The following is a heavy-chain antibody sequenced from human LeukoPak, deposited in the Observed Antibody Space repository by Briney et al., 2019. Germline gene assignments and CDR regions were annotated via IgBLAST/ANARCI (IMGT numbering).Heavy chain of an antibody. J-gene: IGHJ4*02. V-gene: IGHV3-48*03. CDR3: ATGYCSSTSCFR. D-gene: IGHD2-2*01. CDR1: GFTFSSYE. CDR2: ISSSSSTI. Sequence: GGSLRLSCAASGFTFSSYEMNWVRQAPGTGLESVSYISSSSSTIYYADSVKGRFTISRDNAKNSLYLQMNSLRAEDTAVYYCATGYCSSTSCFRWGQGTLVTVSS.